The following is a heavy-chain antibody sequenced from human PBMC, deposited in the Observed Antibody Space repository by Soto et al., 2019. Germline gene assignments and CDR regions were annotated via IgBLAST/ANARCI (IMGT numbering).Heavy chain of an antibody. CDR2: IIPTIGTT. V-gene: IGHV1-69*12. D-gene: IGHD5-12*01. Sequence: QVQLVQSGAEVKKPGSSVKVSCKASGDTFTIFAISWVRQAPGQGLEWMGGIIPTIGTTNYAQRFQGRITITGEDSRGTAYLELSSLKSEETVVYYSARDLGSGYDPGDYWGQGTLVTVSS. CDR1: GDTFTIFA. J-gene: IGHJ4*02. CDR3: ARDLGSGYDPGDY.